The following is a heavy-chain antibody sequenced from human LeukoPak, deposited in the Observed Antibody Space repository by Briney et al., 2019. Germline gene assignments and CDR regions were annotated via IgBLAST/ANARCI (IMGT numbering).Heavy chain of an antibody. J-gene: IGHJ3*02. CDR2: INHSGST. CDR3: ASIPAVYYDFWSGEPPFDT. D-gene: IGHD3-3*01. V-gene: IGHV4-34*01. Sequence: SENLSLTCAVYGGSFSGYYWSWIRQPPGKGLEWIGEINHSGSTNYNPSLKSRVTISVDTSKNQFSLKLSSVTAADTAVYYCASIPAVYYDFWSGEPPFDTWGQGTMVTVSS. CDR1: GGSFSGYY.